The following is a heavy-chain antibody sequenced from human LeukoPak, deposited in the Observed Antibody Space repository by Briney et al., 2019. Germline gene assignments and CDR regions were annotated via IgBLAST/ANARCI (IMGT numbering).Heavy chain of an antibody. CDR1: GFTFSSYS. CDR3: ASVDYGSGSPSP. J-gene: IGHJ5*02. Sequence: GGSLRLSCAASGFTFSSYSMNWVRQAPGKGLEWVSSISSSSSYIYYADSVKGRFTISRDNAKNSLYLQMNSLRAEDTAVYYCASVDYGSGSPSPWGQGTLVTVSS. V-gene: IGHV3-21*01. CDR2: ISSSSSYI. D-gene: IGHD3-10*01.